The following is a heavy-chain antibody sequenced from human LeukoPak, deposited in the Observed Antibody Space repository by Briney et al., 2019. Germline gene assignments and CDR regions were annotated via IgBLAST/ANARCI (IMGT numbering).Heavy chain of an antibody. V-gene: IGHV3-11*01. J-gene: IGHJ4*02. Sequence: GGSLRLSCAASGFTFSDYYMSWIRQAPGEGLEWVSYISNSGDTMYYADSVKGRFTISRDNAQNSLYLQMNSLRAEDTAVYYCARAPRLSDYWGQGTLVTVSS. CDR1: GFTFSDYY. CDR3: ARAPRLSDY. CDR2: ISNSGDTM. D-gene: IGHD6-25*01.